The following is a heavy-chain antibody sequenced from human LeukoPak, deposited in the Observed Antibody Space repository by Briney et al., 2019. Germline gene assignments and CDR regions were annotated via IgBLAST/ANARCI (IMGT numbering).Heavy chain of an antibody. Sequence: GGSLRLSCAASGFTFSSYEMNWVRQAPGKGLEWVSYISSGSTIYYADSVKGRFTISRDNAKNSLYLQMNSLRAEDTAVYYCARDKEYLVGATWCDYWGQGTLVTVSS. CDR2: ISSGSTI. CDR3: ARDKEYLVGATWCDY. J-gene: IGHJ4*02. CDR1: GFTFSSYE. V-gene: IGHV3-48*03. D-gene: IGHD1-26*01.